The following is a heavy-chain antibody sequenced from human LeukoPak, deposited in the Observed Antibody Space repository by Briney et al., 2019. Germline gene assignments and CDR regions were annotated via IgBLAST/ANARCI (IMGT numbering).Heavy chain of an antibody. CDR3: ARDLWYSSSWYREYNWFDP. J-gene: IGHJ5*02. V-gene: IGHV1-69*04. D-gene: IGHD6-13*01. CDR1: GGTFSSNA. CDR2: IIPILGIA. Sequence: ASVKVSCKASGGTFSSNAISWVRQAPGQGLEWMGRIIPILGIANYAQKFQGRVTITADRSTSTAYMELSSLRSEDTAVYYCARDLWYSSSWYREYNWFDPWGQGTLVTVSS.